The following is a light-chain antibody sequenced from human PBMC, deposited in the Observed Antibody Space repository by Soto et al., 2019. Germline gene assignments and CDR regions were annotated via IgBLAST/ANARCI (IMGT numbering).Light chain of an antibody. CDR1: SSDVGSYNF. Sequence: QSVLTQPASVSGSPGQSITISCTGSSSDVGSYNFVSWYQQHPGKAPKLIIYEGTKRPSGVSNRFSGSKSGNTASLTISGLQAEDEADYYCCSYAGSRTVVFGTGTKLTV. V-gene: IGLV2-23*01. J-gene: IGLJ1*01. CDR3: CSYAGSRTVV. CDR2: EGT.